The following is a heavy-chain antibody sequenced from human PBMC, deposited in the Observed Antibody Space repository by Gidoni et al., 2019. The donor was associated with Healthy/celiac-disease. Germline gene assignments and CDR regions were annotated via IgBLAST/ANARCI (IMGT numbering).Heavy chain of an antibody. J-gene: IGHJ6*02. CDR1: GFTFSSYA. Sequence: EVQLLESGGGLVQPGGSLRLSCAASGFTFSSYAMIWVRQAPGKGLEWVSAISGSGGSTYYADSVKGRFTISRDNSKNTLYLQMNSLRAEDTAVYYCAKGGDCSSTSCFEYYYYGMDVWGQGTTVTVSS. V-gene: IGHV3-23*01. CDR3: AKGGDCSSTSCFEYYYYGMDV. D-gene: IGHD2-2*01. CDR2: ISGSGGST.